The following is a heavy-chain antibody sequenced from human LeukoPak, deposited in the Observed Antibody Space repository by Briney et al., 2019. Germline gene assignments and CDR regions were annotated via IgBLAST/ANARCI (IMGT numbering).Heavy chain of an antibody. CDR2: VDLLGRT. CDR3: AREGGPYRPLDY. Sequence: SETLSLTCGVSGGSISNTNWWTWVRQPPGKGLEWIGEVDLLGRTNYNPSLKGRVAISVGKSENHISLWLTSVTAADTAVYYCAREGGPYRPLDYSGQGTLVTVSS. CDR1: GGSISNTNW. J-gene: IGHJ4*02. V-gene: IGHV4-4*02.